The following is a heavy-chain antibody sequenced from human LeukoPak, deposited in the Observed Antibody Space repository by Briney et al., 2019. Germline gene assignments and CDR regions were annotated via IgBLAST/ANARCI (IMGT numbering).Heavy chain of an antibody. D-gene: IGHD3-16*01. CDR3: GRGLGPASY. CDR2: IKQDGSQK. J-gene: IGHJ4*02. V-gene: IGHV3-7*03. Sequence: GGSLRLSCAASGFSFSSYWMSWVRQAPGKGLEWVANIKQDGSQKYYVDSVKGRFTISRDNAKNSLYLQMSSLRVEDTAVYYFGRGLGPASYWGQGTLATV. CDR1: GFSFSSYW.